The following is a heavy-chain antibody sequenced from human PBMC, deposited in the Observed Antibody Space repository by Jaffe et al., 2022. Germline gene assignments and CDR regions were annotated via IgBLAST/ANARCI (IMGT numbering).Heavy chain of an antibody. D-gene: IGHD3-22*01. V-gene: IGHV3-30*02. CDR3: AKDAETSSYDSSGYYSNKRHDAFDI. Sequence: QVQLVESGGGVVQPGGSLRLSCAASGLTFRSYGMHWVRQAPGKGLEWVAFIGYDGSSEYYAESVKGRFTISRDNSKDTLFLQMNSLRAEDTAVYYCAKDAETSSYDSSGYYSNKRHDAFDIWGQGTMVTVSS. CDR2: IGYDGSSE. CDR1: GLTFRSYG. J-gene: IGHJ3*02.